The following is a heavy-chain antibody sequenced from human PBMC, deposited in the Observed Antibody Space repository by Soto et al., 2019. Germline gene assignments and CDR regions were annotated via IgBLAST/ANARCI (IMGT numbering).Heavy chain of an antibody. D-gene: IGHD1-26*01. Sequence: QVQLVESGGGVVQPGRSLRLSCAASGFTFSSYGMHWVRQAPGKGLEWVAVISYDGSNKYYADSVKGRFTISRDKSKNTLYLPMNSLRAEDTAVYYCAKGHRFGSSSTTFDYWGQGTMVTVSS. CDR1: GFTFSSYG. V-gene: IGHV3-30*18. J-gene: IGHJ4*02. CDR3: AKGHRFGSSSTTFDY. CDR2: ISYDGSNK.